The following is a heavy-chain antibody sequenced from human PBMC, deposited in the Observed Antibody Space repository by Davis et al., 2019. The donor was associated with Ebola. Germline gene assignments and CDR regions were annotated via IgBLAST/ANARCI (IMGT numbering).Heavy chain of an antibody. CDR1: GGSISSGDYY. CDR3: ARLYRPDYWTAYRPSYFHQ. V-gene: IGHV4-30-4*01. CDR2: IYYSGST. D-gene: IGHD3/OR15-3a*01. J-gene: IGHJ4*02. Sequence: SETLSLTCTVSGGSISSGDYYWSWIRQPPGKGLEWIGYIYYSGSTYYNPSLRSRVAISVDTSKNQISLKMSSVTAADTAVYYCARLYRPDYWTAYRPSYFHQWGQGALVTVSS.